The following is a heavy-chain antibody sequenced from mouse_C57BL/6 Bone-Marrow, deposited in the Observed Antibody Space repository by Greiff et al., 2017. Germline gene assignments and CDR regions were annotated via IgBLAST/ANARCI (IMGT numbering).Heavy chain of an antibody. J-gene: IGHJ3*01. D-gene: IGHD4-1*01. Sequence: QVQLKESGAELVRPGTSVKVSCKASGYAFTNYLIEWVKQRPGQGLEWIGVINPGSGGTNYNEKFKGKATLTADKSSRTAYMQLSSLTSADPAVYVCARSKNWDSWFAYWGQGTLVTVSA. V-gene: IGHV1-54*01. CDR1: GYAFTNYL. CDR3: ARSKNWDSWFAY. CDR2: INPGSGGT.